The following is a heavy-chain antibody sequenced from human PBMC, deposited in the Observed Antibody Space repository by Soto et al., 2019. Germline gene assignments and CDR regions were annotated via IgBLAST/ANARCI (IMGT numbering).Heavy chain of an antibody. D-gene: IGHD2-2*01. Sequence: EASVKVSCKASGGTFSSYAISWVRQAPGQGLEWMGGIIPIFGTANYAQKFQGRVTITADESTNTAYMELSSLRSEDTAVYYCAAMIVVVPANYYYGMDVWGQGTTVTVSS. J-gene: IGHJ6*02. CDR2: IIPIFGTA. V-gene: IGHV1-69*13. CDR3: AAMIVVVPANYYYGMDV. CDR1: GGTFSSYA.